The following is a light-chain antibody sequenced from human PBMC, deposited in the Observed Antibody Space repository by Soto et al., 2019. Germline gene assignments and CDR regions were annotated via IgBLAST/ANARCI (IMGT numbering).Light chain of an antibody. CDR3: QQRSNWPWT. CDR2: HAS. Sequence: DIQMTQSPSTLPASVGDRVTITCRASQSISNWLAWYQQKPGTAPKVLIYHASNLQSGVPSRFSGSGSGPEFTLPISSLEPQDFAVYYCQQRSNWPWTFGQGTKVDIK. CDR1: QSISNW. J-gene: IGKJ1*01. V-gene: IGKV1-5*01.